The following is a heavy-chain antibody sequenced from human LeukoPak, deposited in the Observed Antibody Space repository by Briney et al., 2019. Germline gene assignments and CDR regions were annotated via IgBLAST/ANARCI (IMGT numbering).Heavy chain of an antibody. CDR3: ARDLYPTVALYCSGGSCYGAELRGGPFDI. CDR2: INPNSGGT. D-gene: IGHD2-15*01. Sequence: ASVKVSCKASGYTFTGCYMHWVRQAPGQGLEWMGWINPNSGGTNYAQKFQGRVTMTRDTSISTAYMELSRLRSDDTAVYYCARDLYPTVALYCSGGSCYGAELRGGPFDIWGQGTMVTVSS. V-gene: IGHV1-2*02. CDR1: GYTFTGCY. J-gene: IGHJ3*02.